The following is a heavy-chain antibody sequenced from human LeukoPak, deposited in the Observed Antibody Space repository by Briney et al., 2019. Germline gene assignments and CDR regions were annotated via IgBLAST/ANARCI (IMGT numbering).Heavy chain of an antibody. D-gene: IGHD6-19*01. CDR2: IKGDGSST. J-gene: IGHJ3*02. Sequence: PGGSLRLSCVASAFTFNNYWMHWVRQAPGKGLVWVSRIKGDGSSTSYADSVKGRFTISRDNAKNTLYLQMNSLRAEDTAVYYCARVRKFSGWYFAFDIWGQGTMVTVSS. CDR3: ARVRKFSGWYFAFDI. CDR1: AFTFNNYW. V-gene: IGHV3-74*01.